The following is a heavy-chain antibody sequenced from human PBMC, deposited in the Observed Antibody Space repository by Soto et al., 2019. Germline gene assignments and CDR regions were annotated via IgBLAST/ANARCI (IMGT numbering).Heavy chain of an antibody. CDR1: GYTFTSYG. J-gene: IGHJ4*02. V-gene: IGHV1-18*01. CDR3: ARGLAAGLVDY. D-gene: IGHD6-19*01. Sequence: QVQLVQSGAEMKKPGASVKVSCKASGYTFTSYGISWVRQAPGQGLEWMGWISAYNGNTNYAQMLQVRVTMTTDTPTRSAYMELRSLTSDDAAVYYCARGLAAGLVDYWGQGTLVTVSS. CDR2: ISAYNGNT.